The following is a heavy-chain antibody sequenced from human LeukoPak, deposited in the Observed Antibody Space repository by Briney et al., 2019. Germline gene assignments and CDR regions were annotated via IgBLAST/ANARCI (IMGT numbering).Heavy chain of an antibody. J-gene: IGHJ4*02. Sequence: SETLSLTCTVSGGSISSYYWSWIRQPPGKGLGWIGFIYYSGSTNYNPSLKSRVTISVDTSKNQFSLKLSSVTAADTAVYYCAREGRYYGSGSYYNLRYYYFDYWGQGTLVTVSS. CDR1: GGSISSYY. V-gene: IGHV4-59*12. D-gene: IGHD3-10*01. CDR2: IYYSGST. CDR3: AREGRYYGSGSYYNLRYYYFDY.